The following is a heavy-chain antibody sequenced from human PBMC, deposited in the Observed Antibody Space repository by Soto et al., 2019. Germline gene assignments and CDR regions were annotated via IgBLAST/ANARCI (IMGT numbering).Heavy chain of an antibody. D-gene: IGHD3-3*01. CDR3: ARGYDFWSGYSYYMDV. V-gene: IGHV4-34*01. CDR2: INHSGST. Sequence: SETLSLTCAVYGGYFSGYYCSWIRQPPGKGLEWIGEINHSGSTNYNPSLKSRVTISVDTSKNQFSLKLSSVTAADTAVYYCARGYDFWSGYSYYMDVWGKGTTVTVSS. CDR1: GGYFSGYY. J-gene: IGHJ6*03.